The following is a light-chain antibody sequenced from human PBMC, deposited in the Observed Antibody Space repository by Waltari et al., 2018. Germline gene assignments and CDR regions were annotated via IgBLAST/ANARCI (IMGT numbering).Light chain of an antibody. CDR2: VNSDGSH. CDR1: SGHSSNV. CDR3: QTGGHGTWV. V-gene: IGLV4-69*02. Sequence: QLALTQSPSASASLGASVKLTCTLNSGHSSNVVAWLQQHPEKGPRYLMKVNSDGSHSKGDDIPDRFSGSGSGAERYLTISSLQSEDEADYYCQTGGHGTWVFGGGTKLTVL. J-gene: IGLJ3*02.